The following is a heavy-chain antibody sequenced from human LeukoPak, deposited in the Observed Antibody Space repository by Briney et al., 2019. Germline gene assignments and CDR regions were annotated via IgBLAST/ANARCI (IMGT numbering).Heavy chain of an antibody. J-gene: IGHJ1*01. CDR3: ARGPGDDSSGYSVEYFQH. Sequence: GGSLRLSCAASGFTFSSYSMHWVRQAPGKGLQWVAVIWFDGSNKYYVDPVKGRFTISRDNSENTLYLQMNSLRAEDTAVYYCARGPGDDSSGYSVEYFQHWGQGTLVTVSS. CDR1: GFTFSSYS. D-gene: IGHD3-22*01. V-gene: IGHV3-33*08. CDR2: IWFDGSNK.